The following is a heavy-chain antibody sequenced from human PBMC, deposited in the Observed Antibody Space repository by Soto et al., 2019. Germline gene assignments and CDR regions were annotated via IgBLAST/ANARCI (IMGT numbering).Heavy chain of an antibody. V-gene: IGHV4-59*01. CDR2: IYYSGST. CDR1: GGSISSYY. D-gene: IGHD3-22*01. CDR3: ARSTYNYVSSGYYSTMGAQYYFDY. J-gene: IGHJ4*02. Sequence: SETLSLTCTVSGGSISSYYWSWIRQPPGKGLEWIGYIYYSGSTNYNPSLKSRVTISVDTSKNQFSLKLSSVTAADTAVYYCARSTYNYVSSGYYSTMGAQYYFDYWGQGTLVTVSS.